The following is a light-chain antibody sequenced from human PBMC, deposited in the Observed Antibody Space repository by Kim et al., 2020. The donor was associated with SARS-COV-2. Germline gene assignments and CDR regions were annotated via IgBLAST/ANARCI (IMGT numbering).Light chain of an antibody. CDR3: CSYAGSSTLV. CDR1: SSDVGSYNL. V-gene: IGLV2-23*02. J-gene: IGLJ2*01. CDR2: EVS. Sequence: QSVLTQPASVSGSPGQSITISCTGTSSDVGSYNLVSWYQQHLGKAPKLTIYEVSKRPSGVSNRFSGSKSGNTASLTISGLQAEDEADYYCCSYAGSSTLVFGGGTQLTVL.